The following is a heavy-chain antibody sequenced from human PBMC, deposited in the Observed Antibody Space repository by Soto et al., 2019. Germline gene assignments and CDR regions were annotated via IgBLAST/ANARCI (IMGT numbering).Heavy chain of an antibody. J-gene: IGHJ4*02. V-gene: IGHV3-23*01. Sequence: EVQLLDSGGGLVQPGGSLRLSCAASGFTFSSYSMSWVRQAPGKGLEWVSGFRTSGDGGTTYYADSVKGRFTISRDNSKNMLFLQMNSLRAEDTAIYYCAKKVNSGPGSQYFDYWGQGTLVTVSS. D-gene: IGHD3-10*01. CDR3: AKKVNSGPGSQYFDY. CDR1: GFTFSSYS. CDR2: FRTSGDGGTT.